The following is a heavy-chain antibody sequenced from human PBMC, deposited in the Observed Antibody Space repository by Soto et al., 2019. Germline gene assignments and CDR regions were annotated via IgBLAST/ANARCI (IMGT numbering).Heavy chain of an antibody. D-gene: IGHD7-27*01. CDR1: GGSINSGGYS. CDR3: ARARANGGLYGMDV. V-gene: IGHV4-30-2*01. CDR2: IYHSGST. Sequence: QLQLQESGSGLVKPSQTLSLTCAVSGGSINSGGYSWSWIRQPPGKGLEWIGYIYHSGSTYYNPSLKSRVTISVDRSKNQFSLNLSSVTAADTAVYYCARARANGGLYGMDVWGQGTTVTVSS. J-gene: IGHJ6*02.